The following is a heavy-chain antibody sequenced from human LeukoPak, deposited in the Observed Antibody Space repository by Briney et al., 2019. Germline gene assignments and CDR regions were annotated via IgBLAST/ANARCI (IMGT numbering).Heavy chain of an antibody. CDR3: ARDQGATNC. CDR1: GFTFSVHS. Sequence: GGSLRLSCAASGFTFSVHSMNWVRQAPGKGLEWVSYISSTSSTIYYADSVKGRFTISRDNAKNSLFLQVNSLRAEDTAVYYCARDQGATNCWGQGTLVTVSS. V-gene: IGHV3-48*01. J-gene: IGHJ4*02. CDR2: ISSTSSTI. D-gene: IGHD1-26*01.